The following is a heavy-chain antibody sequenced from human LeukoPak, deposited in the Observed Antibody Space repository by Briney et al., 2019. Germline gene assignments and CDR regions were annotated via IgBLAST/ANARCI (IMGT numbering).Heavy chain of an antibody. CDR3: ARTSQSGYASDFAY. J-gene: IGHJ4*02. D-gene: IGHD6-25*01. V-gene: IGHV4-34*01. CDR2: IDHSGST. Sequence: SETLSLTCAVYGGSFSGYYWSWLRQPPGKGLEWIGEIDHSGSTNYNPSLKSRVTISVDTSKNQFSLKLSSVTAADTAVYYCARTSQSGYASDFAYWGQGTLVTVSS. CDR1: GGSFSGYY.